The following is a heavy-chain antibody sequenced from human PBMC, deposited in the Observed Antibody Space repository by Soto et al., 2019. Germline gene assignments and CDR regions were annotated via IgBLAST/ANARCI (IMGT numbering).Heavy chain of an antibody. J-gene: IGHJ6*02. V-gene: IGHV3-30-3*01. CDR2: ISFDGDKI. CDR1: GFTFKNYA. CDR3: AREDDYNYRYLNYGLDV. Sequence: QAQLVESGGGVVQPGRSLRLSCAASGFTFKNYALHWVRQAPGKGLEWVAVISFDGDKIYYSDSVKGRFTVSRDNFKNMLYLQMNSLRLEDAGLYFCAREDDYNYRYLNYGLDVWGQGTTVTVSS. D-gene: IGHD5-12*01.